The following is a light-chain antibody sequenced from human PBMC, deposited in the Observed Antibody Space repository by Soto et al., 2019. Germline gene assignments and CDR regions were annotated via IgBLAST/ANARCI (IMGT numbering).Light chain of an antibody. V-gene: IGLV3-21*04. Sequence: SYELTQPPSVSVAPGKTASISCGGTTIGSKGVHWYQQKPGQAPVLVIYSDTDLPPVIPARFSGSNSANLATLTISRVEAGDEADYYCQVWDSGSAHVVFGGGTKLTVL. J-gene: IGLJ2*01. CDR2: SDT. CDR3: QVWDSGSAHVV. CDR1: TIGSKG.